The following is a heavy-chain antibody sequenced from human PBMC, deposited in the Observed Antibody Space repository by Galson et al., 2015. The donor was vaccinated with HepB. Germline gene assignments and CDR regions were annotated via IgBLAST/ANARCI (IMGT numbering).Heavy chain of an antibody. CDR2: IRSKAYGGTT. Sequence: SLRLSCAASGFTFGDYAMSWFRQAPGKGLGWVGFIRSKAYGGTTEYAASVKGRFTISRDDSKSIAYLQMNRLKTEDTAVYYCTRVSPVGCSGGSCYRPFDYWGQGTLVTVSS. CDR3: TRVSPVGCSGGSCYRPFDY. J-gene: IGHJ4*02. D-gene: IGHD2-15*01. CDR1: GFTFGDYA. V-gene: IGHV3-49*03.